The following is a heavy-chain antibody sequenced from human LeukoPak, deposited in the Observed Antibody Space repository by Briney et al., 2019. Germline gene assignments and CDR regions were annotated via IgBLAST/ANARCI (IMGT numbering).Heavy chain of an antibody. Sequence: KPGGSLRLSCAASGFTFSDYSMNWVRQAPGKGLEWVSSISPSTNGKTYADSVKGRFTISRDNSKNMLSLQMSSLRAEDTAVYYCAQSGGTDVWGQGTTVTVSS. CDR2: ISPSTNGK. J-gene: IGHJ6*02. CDR1: GFTFSDYS. CDR3: AQSGGTDV. V-gene: IGHV3-21*01.